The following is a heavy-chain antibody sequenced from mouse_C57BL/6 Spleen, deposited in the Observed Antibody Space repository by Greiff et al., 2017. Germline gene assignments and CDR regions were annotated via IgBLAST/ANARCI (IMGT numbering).Heavy chain of an antibody. V-gene: IGHV1-50*01. D-gene: IGHD3-2*02. CDR3: ARRGDSSGYVNAMDY. CDR2: IDPSASYT. J-gene: IGHJ4*01. CDR1: GYTFTSYW. Sequence: QVQLQQPGAELVKPGASVKLSCKASGYTFTSYWMQWVKQRPGQGLEWIGEIDPSASYTNYNQKFKGKASLTVDTSSSTAYMQLSSLTSEASAVYYCARRGDSSGYVNAMDYWGQGTSVTVSS.